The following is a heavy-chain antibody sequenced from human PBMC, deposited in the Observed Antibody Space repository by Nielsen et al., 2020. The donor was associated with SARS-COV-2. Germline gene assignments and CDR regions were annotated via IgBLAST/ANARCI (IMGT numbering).Heavy chain of an antibody. J-gene: IGHJ4*02. CDR2: ISGDSNYI. CDR1: GFTFSDYS. Sequence: GESLKISCTGSGFTFSDYSMNWVRQAPGKGLEWVASISGDSNYIFYSELVKGRFTISRDNAKNTLYLQMNSLRAEDTAVYYCARAEMATLDYWGQGTLVTVPS. D-gene: IGHD5-24*01. CDR3: ARAEMATLDY. V-gene: IGHV3-21*01.